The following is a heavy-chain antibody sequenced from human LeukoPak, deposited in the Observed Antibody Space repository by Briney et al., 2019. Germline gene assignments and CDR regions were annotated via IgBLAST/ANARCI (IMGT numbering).Heavy chain of an antibody. CDR3: AKDLVTGSLDY. CDR2: IGGSGGST. J-gene: IGHJ4*02. V-gene: IGHV3-23*01. Sequence: GGSLRLSCAVSGFTFSNYAMSWVRQAPGKGLEWVSAIGGSGGSTYYADSVKGRFTISRDNSKNTLYLRMKSLRAEDTAVYYCAKDLVTGSLDYWGQGTLVTVSS. CDR1: GFTFSNYA. D-gene: IGHD3-10*01.